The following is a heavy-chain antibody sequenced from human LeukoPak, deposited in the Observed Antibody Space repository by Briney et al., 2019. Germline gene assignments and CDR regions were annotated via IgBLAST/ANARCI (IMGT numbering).Heavy chain of an antibody. CDR2: IYSGGTT. V-gene: IGHV3-53*01. CDR1: GLIVSSSY. J-gene: IGHJ6*03. CDR3: ARDGNYYDRSGSYFRYYYMDV. D-gene: IGHD3-22*01. Sequence: PGGSLRLSCVASGLIVSSSYMSWVRQAPGKGLEWVSVIYSGGTTYYAESVRGRFTTSRDNSKNTLYLQIDSLGVEDTAVYYCARDGNYYDRSGSYFRYYYMDVWGEGTTVTVSS.